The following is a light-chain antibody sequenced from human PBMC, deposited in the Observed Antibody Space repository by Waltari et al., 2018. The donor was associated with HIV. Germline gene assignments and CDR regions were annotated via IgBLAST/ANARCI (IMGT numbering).Light chain of an antibody. J-gene: IGLJ2*01. CDR2: VHS. CDR3: QSYDSSLSVV. Sequence: QSVLTQPPSVSGAPGQRVTISCTGSSSNIGAGYDVHWYHHLPGRAPNLLIYVHSNRASGVPGRFSGSRSGASASLAITGLRAEDEADYYCQSYDSSLSVVFGGGTTLTVL. CDR1: SSNIGAGYD. V-gene: IGLV1-40*03.